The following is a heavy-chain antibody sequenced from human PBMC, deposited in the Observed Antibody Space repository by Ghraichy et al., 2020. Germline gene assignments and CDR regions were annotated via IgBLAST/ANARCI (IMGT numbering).Heavy chain of an antibody. CDR3: ARQSRDGYRYDF. CDR1: GDSMDYYY. V-gene: IGHV4-4*09. CDR2: IYTSGTT. Sequence: SETLSLTCTVSGDSMDYYYWHWIRQPPGEGLECIAYIYTSGTTYYSPSLKSRATMSVDTSKNQFSLSLNYVTAADMAVYYCARQSRDGYRYDFWGQGTLVTVSS. D-gene: IGHD5-24*01. J-gene: IGHJ4*02.